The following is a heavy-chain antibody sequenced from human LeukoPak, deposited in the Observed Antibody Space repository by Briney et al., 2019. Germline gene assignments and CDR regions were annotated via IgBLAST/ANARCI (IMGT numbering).Heavy chain of an antibody. J-gene: IGHJ4*02. CDR2: IIPIFGTA. CDR3: ARGDILTGYRYYFDY. Sequence: SVKVSCKASGGTFSSYAISWVRQAPGQGLEWMGGIIPIFGTANYAQKFQGRVTITADKSTSTAYMELGSLRSEDTAVYYCARGDILTGYRYYFDYWGQGTLVTVSS. CDR1: GGTFSSYA. D-gene: IGHD3-9*01. V-gene: IGHV1-69*06.